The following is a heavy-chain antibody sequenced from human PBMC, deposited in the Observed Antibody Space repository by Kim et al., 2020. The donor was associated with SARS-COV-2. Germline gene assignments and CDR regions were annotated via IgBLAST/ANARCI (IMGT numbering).Heavy chain of an antibody. CDR3: ARDPSDDPGWFDP. Sequence: SETLSLTCTVSGGSISSSSYYWGWIRQPPGKGLEWIGSIYYSGSTYYNPSLKSRVTISVDTSKNQFSLKLSSVTAADTAVYYCARDPSDDPGWFDPWGQGTLVTVSS. V-gene: IGHV4-39*07. CDR2: IYYSGST. CDR1: GGSISSSSYY. D-gene: IGHD1-1*01. J-gene: IGHJ5*02.